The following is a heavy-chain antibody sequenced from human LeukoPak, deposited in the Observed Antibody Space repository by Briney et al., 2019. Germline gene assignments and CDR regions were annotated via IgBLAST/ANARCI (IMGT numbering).Heavy chain of an antibody. D-gene: IGHD2-2*01. CDR2: ISGSGGST. V-gene: IGHV3-23*01. CDR1: GFTFSSYA. Sequence: GGSLRLSCEASGFTFSSYAMSWVRQAPGKGLEWVSAISGSGGSTYYADSVKGRFTIPRDNSKNPLYLQLNSLRAEDKAVYSCAKDGLDIVVVPAAHQYYFDYWGQGTPVTVSS. J-gene: IGHJ4*02. CDR3: AKDGLDIVVVPAAHQYYFDY.